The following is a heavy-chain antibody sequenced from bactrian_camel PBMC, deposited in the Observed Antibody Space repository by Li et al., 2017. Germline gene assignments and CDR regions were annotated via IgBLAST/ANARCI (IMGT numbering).Heavy chain of an antibody. CDR2: IYSGDGSA. J-gene: IGHJ6*01. V-gene: IGHV3-3*01. CDR1: GVTDRRHC. Sequence: QVQLVESGGGTVQAGGSLRISCTASGVTDRRHCMGWFRQAPGQEREGVAAIYSGDGSAIYSDSAKGRFTISQDNAEKTVLLRMNSLRPEDTAEYFCAADSPGYCVGPCRSAWNPADFSHWGQGTQVTVS. CDR3: AADSPGYCVGPCRSAWNPADFSH. D-gene: IGHD3*01.